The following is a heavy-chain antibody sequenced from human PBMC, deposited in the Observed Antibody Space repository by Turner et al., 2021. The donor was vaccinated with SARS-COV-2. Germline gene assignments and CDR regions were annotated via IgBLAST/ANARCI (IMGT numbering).Heavy chain of an antibody. Sequence: QVQLVQSGGGVVQPGRSLRLSCAASGFTFSSYGMHWVRQAPGKGLAWVALISYDGSNKYYADSVKGRFTISRDNSKNTLYLQMNSLRAEDTAVYYCAKGPWYYYDSSGLPYYFDYWGQGTLVTVSS. CDR1: GFTFSSYG. V-gene: IGHV3-30*18. D-gene: IGHD3-22*01. J-gene: IGHJ4*02. CDR2: ISYDGSNK. CDR3: AKGPWYYYDSSGLPYYFDY.